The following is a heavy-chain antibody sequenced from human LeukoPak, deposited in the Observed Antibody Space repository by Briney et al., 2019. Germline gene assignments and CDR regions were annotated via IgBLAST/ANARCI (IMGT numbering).Heavy chain of an antibody. CDR3: ARIRGSIACGEYDS. CDR2: MNHNTGDA. J-gene: IGHJ4*02. D-gene: IGHD2-21*01. V-gene: IGHV1-8*01. Sequence: ASVTVSCKSSVYTFTSYDINWVRQATGQGLEWVGLMNHNTGDAANAHQFQDRLTITRNSSIKNHYMQLTSLRSDDAPVYYCARIRGSIACGEYDSWGQGTLVTVSS. CDR1: VYTFTSYD.